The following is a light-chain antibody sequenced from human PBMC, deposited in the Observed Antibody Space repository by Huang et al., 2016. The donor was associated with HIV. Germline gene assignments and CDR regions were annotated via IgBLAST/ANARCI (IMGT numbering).Light chain of an antibody. CDR2: DAH. CDR3: QQYSTSSYT. V-gene: IGKV3D-20*01. J-gene: IGKJ2*01. Sequence: IVLTQSPATLSLSPGGRATLTRGASQSVRNNYLAWYQQKPGLAPRLLIYDAHVRATGSPDRFSGSGSGTDFTLTISRLEPEDFAMYYCQQYSTSSYTFGQGTKVDI. CDR1: QSVRNNY.